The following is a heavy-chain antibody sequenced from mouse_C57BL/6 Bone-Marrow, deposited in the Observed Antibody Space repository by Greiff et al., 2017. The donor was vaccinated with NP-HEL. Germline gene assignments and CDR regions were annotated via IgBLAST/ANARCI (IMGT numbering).Heavy chain of an antibody. Sequence: EVKLMESGAELVKPGASVKLSCTASGFNIKDYYMHWVKQRPEQGLEWIGRIDPEDGDTKYAPKFQGKATITADTSSNTAYLQLSSLTSEDTAVDYCARYDYPYYYAMDYWGQGTSVTVSS. D-gene: IGHD2-4*01. CDR2: IDPEDGDT. V-gene: IGHV14-2*01. J-gene: IGHJ4*01. CDR3: ARYDYPYYYAMDY. CDR1: GFNIKDYY.